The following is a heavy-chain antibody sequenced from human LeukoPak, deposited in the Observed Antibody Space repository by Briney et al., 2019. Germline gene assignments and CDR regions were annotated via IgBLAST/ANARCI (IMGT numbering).Heavy chain of an antibody. CDR1: GYSFSTYW. Sequence: GESLKISCKGSGYSFSTYWIGWVRQMPGKGLEWMGIIYPGDPNIRYRPSFQGQVTISADKTISTAYLQWSSLKASDTAMYYCARQGGGSSPDYWGQGTLVTVSS. CDR3: ARQGGGSSPDY. CDR2: IYPGDPNI. V-gene: IGHV5-51*01. D-gene: IGHD6-13*01. J-gene: IGHJ4*02.